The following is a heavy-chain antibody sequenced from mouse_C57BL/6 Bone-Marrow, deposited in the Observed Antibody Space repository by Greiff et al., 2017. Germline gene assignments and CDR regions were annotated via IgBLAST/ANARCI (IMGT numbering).Heavy chain of an antibody. J-gene: IGHJ2*01. Sequence: VQLQQSGAELARPGASVKLSCKASGYTFTSYGISWVKQRTGQGLEWIGEIYPRSGNTYYNEKFKGKATLTADKSSSTAYMELRSLTAEDSAVYFCARYGNYGGFDYWGQGTTLTVSS. CDR2: IYPRSGNT. D-gene: IGHD2-1*01. V-gene: IGHV1-81*01. CDR1: GYTFTSYG. CDR3: ARYGNYGGFDY.